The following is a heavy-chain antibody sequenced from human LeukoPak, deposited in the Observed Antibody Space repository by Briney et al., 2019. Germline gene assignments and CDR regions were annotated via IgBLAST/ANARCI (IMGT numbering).Heavy chain of an antibody. Sequence: ASVKVSCKVSGYTLTELSMHWVRQAPGKGLEWMGGFDPEDGETIYAQKFQGRVTVTEDTSTDTAYMELSSLRSEDTAVYYCATGRYYGSGNDAFDIWGHGTMVTVSS. D-gene: IGHD3-10*01. V-gene: IGHV1-24*01. J-gene: IGHJ3*02. CDR3: ATGRYYGSGNDAFDI. CDR1: GYTLTELS. CDR2: FDPEDGET.